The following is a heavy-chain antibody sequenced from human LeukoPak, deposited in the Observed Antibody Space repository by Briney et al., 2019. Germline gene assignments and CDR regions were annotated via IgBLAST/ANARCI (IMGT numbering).Heavy chain of an antibody. Sequence: GGSLRLSCATSGFTFSLCWMNWVRQAPGKGLEWVANIKEDGSKKYYVESVKGRFTISRDNAKNSVFLQMNTLRADDTAIYYCARATRDDFGDVHDAFDVWGQGTMVAVSS. CDR3: ARATRDDFGDVHDAFDV. CDR1: GFTFSLCW. J-gene: IGHJ3*01. D-gene: IGHD4-17*01. V-gene: IGHV3-7*01. CDR2: IKEDGSKK.